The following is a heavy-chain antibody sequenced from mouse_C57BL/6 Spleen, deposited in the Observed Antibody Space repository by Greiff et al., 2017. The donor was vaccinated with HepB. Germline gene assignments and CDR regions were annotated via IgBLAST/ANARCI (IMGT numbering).Heavy chain of an antibody. D-gene: IGHD1-1*01. CDR1: GYAFSSSW. J-gene: IGHJ3*01. CDR2: IYPGDGDT. V-gene: IGHV1-82*01. CDR3: ARWYGSSSPAWFAY. Sequence: QVQLQQSGPELVKPGASVKISCKASGYAFSSSWMNWVKQRPGKGLEWIGRIYPGDGDTNYNGKFKGKATLTADKSSSTAYMQLSSLTSEDSAVYFCARWYGSSSPAWFAYWGQGTLVTVSA.